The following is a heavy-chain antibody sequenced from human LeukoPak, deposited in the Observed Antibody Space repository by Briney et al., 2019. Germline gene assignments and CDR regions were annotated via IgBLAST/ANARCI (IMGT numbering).Heavy chain of an antibody. CDR1: GFRFSSYA. CDR2: ISGSGIST. CDR3: AGGGTWGTQNHAFDI. J-gene: IGHJ3*02. Sequence: AGGSLRLSCAASGFRFSSYAMSWVRQAPGKGLEWVSAISGSGISTYYADSVKGRFTVSRDNSKNTLYLQMNSLRADDTAVYYCAGGGTWGTQNHAFDIWGQGTMVTVSS. V-gene: IGHV3-23*01. D-gene: IGHD7-27*01.